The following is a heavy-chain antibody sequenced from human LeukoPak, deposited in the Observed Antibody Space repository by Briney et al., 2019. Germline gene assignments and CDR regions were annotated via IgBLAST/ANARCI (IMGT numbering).Heavy chain of an antibody. D-gene: IGHD3-3*01. J-gene: IGHJ4*02. Sequence: GGSLRLSCAATGFTFTSYAMSWVRQAPGKRLEWVSTFTSSSDTYYADAVQGRFTISRDISKNTLYLQMNSLRADDTAVYYCAKRFSQCGGLGYFLDSWGPVTPVTVSS. CDR3: AKRFSQCGGLGYFLDS. CDR2: FTSSSDT. CDR1: GFTFTSYA. V-gene: IGHV3-23*01.